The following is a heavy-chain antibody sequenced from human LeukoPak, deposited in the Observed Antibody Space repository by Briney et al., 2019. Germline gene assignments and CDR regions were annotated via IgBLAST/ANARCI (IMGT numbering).Heavy chain of an antibody. J-gene: IGHJ4*02. CDR1: GFTFSSYS. V-gene: IGHV3-21*04. CDR2: ISSSSSYI. Sequence: PGGSLRLSCAASGFTFSSYSMNWVRQAPGKGLEWVSSISSSSSYIYYADSVKGRFTISRDIAKNTLYLQMNSLRADDTAVYYCTADSGWSFAWWGQGTLVTVSS. CDR3: TADSGWSFAW. D-gene: IGHD6-19*01.